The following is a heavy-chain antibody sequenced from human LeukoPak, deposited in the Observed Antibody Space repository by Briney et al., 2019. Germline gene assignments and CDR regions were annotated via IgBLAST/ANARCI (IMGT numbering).Heavy chain of an antibody. D-gene: IGHD1-14*01. Sequence: SETPSLTCAVSGASIASHSWWSWVRQPPGKGLEWIGEVYHSGGANYKPSLKSRVTISVDTSRNHFSLKLTSVTAADTADYFCAYNRNFALDNWGQGTLVTVSS. CDR3: AYNRNFALDN. J-gene: IGHJ4*01. CDR2: VYHSGGA. V-gene: IGHV4/OR15-8*01. CDR1: GASIASHSW.